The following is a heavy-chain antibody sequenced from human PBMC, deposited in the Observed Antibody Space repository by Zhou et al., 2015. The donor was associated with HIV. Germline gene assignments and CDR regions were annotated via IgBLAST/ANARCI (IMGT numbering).Heavy chain of an antibody. CDR1: GYIFTGYY. D-gene: IGHD3-22*01. CDR2: INPNTTAT. J-gene: IGHJ4*02. V-gene: IGHV1-2*02. CDR3: ARGGPHYYDNSGYLND. Sequence: QVQLVQSGAEVKKPGASVKVSCRASGYIFTGYYIHWVRQAPGHGLEWMGWINPNTTATNYAQRFQGRVTMSRDTSITSSYMELSRLTSDDTAVYYCARGGPHYYDNSGYLNDWGQGTLVTVSS.